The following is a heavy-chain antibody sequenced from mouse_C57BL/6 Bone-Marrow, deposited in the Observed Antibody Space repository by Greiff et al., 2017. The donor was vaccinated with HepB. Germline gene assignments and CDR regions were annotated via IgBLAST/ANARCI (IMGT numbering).Heavy chain of an antibody. CDR1: GYTFTSYW. J-gene: IGHJ4*01. Sequence: QVQLQQPGAELVRPGSSVKLSCKASGYTFTSYWMHWVKQRPIQGLEWIGNIDPSDSETHYNQKFKDKATLTVDKSSSTAYMQLSSLTSEDSAVYYCARRGLVWFTTRGFYAMDYWGQGTSVTVSS. D-gene: IGHD2-12*01. CDR3: ARRGLVWFTTRGFYAMDY. CDR2: IDPSDSET. V-gene: IGHV1-52*01.